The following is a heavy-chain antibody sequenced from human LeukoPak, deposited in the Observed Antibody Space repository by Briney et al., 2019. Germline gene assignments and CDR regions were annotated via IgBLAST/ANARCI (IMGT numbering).Heavy chain of an antibody. J-gene: IGHJ4*02. CDR1: GITLSNYG. CDR2: ISDGGGSR. CDR3: AKRGVVIRAVIIVGFHKEAYYFDY. V-gene: IGHV3-23*01. D-gene: IGHD3-10*01. Sequence: GGSLRPSCAVSGITLSNYGISWVRHAPGNGLEWVAGISDGGGSRNHADSVKGRFTISRDNRKNTLYLQMNSLRAEDTAVYFCAKRGVVIRAVIIVGFHKEAYYFDYWGQGALVTVSS.